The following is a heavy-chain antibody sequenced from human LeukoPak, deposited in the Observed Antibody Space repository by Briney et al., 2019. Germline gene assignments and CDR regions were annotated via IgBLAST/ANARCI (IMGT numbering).Heavy chain of an antibody. CDR1: GFTFSSYT. Sequence: GGSLRLSCAASGFTFSSYTRSWVRQAPGKGLEWVSGIDGSGYDTYYADSVKGRFTVSRDNSKNTVYLQMDSLRAEDTAFYYCAKRRLRSGPTDFEYWGQGTLVTVSS. CDR3: AKRRLRSGPTDFEY. V-gene: IGHV3-23*01. J-gene: IGHJ4*02. D-gene: IGHD3-16*01. CDR2: IDGSGYDT.